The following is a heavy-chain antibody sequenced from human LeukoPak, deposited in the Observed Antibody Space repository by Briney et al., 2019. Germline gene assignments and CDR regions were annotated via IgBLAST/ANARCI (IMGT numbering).Heavy chain of an antibody. V-gene: IGHV3-7*01. CDR2: IKEDGNEK. J-gene: IGHJ6*03. CDR1: GFTFSSYW. CDR3: ARDHLVVVPTATGDYYYYYMDV. Sequence: GGSLRLSCAASGFTFSSYWMSWVRQAPGKGLEWVANIKEDGNEKYYVDSVKGRFTISRDNAKNSLYLQMNSLRAEDMAVYYCARDHLVVVPTATGDYYYYYMDVWGKGTTVTVSS. D-gene: IGHD2-2*01.